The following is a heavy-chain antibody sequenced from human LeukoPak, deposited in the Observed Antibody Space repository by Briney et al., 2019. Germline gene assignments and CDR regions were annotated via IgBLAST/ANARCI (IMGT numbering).Heavy chain of an antibody. D-gene: IGHD3-3*01. CDR1: GGTFSSYA. Sequence: GASVKVSCKASGGTFSSYAMSWVRQAPGKGLEWVSAISGSGGSTYYADSVKGRFTISRDNSKNTLYLQMNSLRAEDTAVYYCAKVPITIHPKYYFDYWGQGTLVTVSS. CDR2: ISGSGGST. J-gene: IGHJ4*02. V-gene: IGHV3-23*01. CDR3: AKVPITIHPKYYFDY.